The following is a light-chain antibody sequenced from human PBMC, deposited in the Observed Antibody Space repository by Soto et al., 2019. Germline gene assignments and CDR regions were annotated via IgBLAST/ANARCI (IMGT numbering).Light chain of an antibody. V-gene: IGKV3-11*01. CDR2: DAS. Sequence: EIVLTQSPATLSLSPGDRATLSCRASQSVSSYFAWYQQKPGQAPRLLIYDASNRATGIPARFSGSGSGTDFTLTINSLEPEDFAVYYCQQRSNWPYTFGQGTKLEIK. J-gene: IGKJ2*01. CDR1: QSVSSY. CDR3: QQRSNWPYT.